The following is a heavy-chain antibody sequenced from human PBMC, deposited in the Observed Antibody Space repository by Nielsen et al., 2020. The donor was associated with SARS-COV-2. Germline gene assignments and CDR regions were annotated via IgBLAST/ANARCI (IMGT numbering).Heavy chain of an antibody. D-gene: IGHD6-19*01. CDR2: INQSGST. V-gene: IGHV4-34*01. J-gene: IGHJ5*02. Sequence: SETLSLTCTVYGGSFSGYYYSWIRQPPGKGLEWIGEINQSGSTNYNPSLKSRVTISVDTSKNQFSLKMNSVTAADTAVYYCARDGAVAGSGSNWFDPWGQGTLVTVSS. CDR1: GGSFSGYY. CDR3: ARDGAVAGSGSNWFDP.